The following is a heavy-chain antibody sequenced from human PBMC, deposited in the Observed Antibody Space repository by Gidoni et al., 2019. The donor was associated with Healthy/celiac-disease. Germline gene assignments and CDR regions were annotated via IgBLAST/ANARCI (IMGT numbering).Heavy chain of an antibody. J-gene: IGHJ6*02. CDR3: ARGEYNWNVYYYYGMDV. CDR1: GYTFTRYA. Sequence: QVQLVQSGAEVKKPGASVKVSCTASGYTFTRYAMHWVRQAPGQRLEWMGWINAGNGNTKYSQKFQGRVTITRDTSASTAYMELSSLRSEDTAVYYCARGEYNWNVYYYYGMDVWGQGTTVTVSS. CDR2: INAGNGNT. D-gene: IGHD1-20*01. V-gene: IGHV1-3*01.